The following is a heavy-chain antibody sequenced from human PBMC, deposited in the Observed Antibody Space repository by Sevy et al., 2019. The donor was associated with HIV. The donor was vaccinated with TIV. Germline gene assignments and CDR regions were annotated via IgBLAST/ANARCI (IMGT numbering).Heavy chain of an antibody. J-gene: IGHJ4*02. D-gene: IGHD5-18*01. V-gene: IGHV3-21*01. CDR2: INAISSNI. CDR1: GFTFSSYA. Sequence: GGSLRLSCAASGFTFSSYAMNWVRQAPGKGLEWVSSINAISSNIYYADSVKGRFTISRDNAKNSLYLQMNSLRAEDTAVYYCASSGYSYGFDYWGQGTLVTVSS. CDR3: ASSGYSYGFDY.